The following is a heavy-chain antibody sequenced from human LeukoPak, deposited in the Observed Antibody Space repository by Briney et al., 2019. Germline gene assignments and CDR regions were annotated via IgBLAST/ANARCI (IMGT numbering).Heavy chain of an antibody. J-gene: IGHJ4*02. D-gene: IGHD2-21*02. CDR2: IGGSDGST. CDR1: GFTFSGYA. Sequence: GGSLRLSCAASGFTFSGYAMSWVRQAPGKGLEWVSAIGGSDGSTYYADSVKGRFTISRDNSKNTLYLQMNSLRAEDTAVYYCARLMRLLLDYFDYWGQGTLVTVSS. V-gene: IGHV3-23*01. CDR3: ARLMRLLLDYFDY.